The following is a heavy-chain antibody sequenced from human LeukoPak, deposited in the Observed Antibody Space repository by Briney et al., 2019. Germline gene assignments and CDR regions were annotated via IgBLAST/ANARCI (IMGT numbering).Heavy chain of an antibody. V-gene: IGHV1-18*01. CDR2: ISAYNGNT. D-gene: IGHD6-13*01. Sequence: ASVNVSCKASGYTFTSYGISWVRQAPGQGLEWMGWISAYNGNTNYAQKLQGRVTMTTDTSTSTAYMELRSLRSDDTAVYYCARDQGSSWSDWFDPWGQGTLVTVSS. CDR3: ARDQGSSWSDWFDP. CDR1: GYTFTSYG. J-gene: IGHJ5*02.